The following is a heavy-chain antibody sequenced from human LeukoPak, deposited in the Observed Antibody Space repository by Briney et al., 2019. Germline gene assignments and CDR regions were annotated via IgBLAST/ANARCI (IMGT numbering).Heavy chain of an antibody. CDR2: ISTYNGYS. D-gene: IGHD6-19*01. CDR3: AKNSSGGYSDY. V-gene: IGHV1-18*01. J-gene: IGHJ4*02. CDR1: GYTFTSSG. Sequence: ASVKVSCKTSGYTFTSSGIIWVRQAPGQGLEWMGWISTYNGYSKYAQNLQGRVTMTADTSTSTAYMELSSLRSDDTAVYYCAKNSSGGYSDYWGQGTLVTVSS.